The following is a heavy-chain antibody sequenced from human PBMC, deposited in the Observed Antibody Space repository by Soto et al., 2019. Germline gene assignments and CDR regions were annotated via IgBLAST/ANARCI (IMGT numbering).Heavy chain of an antibody. CDR2: IYYSGST. CDR1: GGSIGTYF. J-gene: IGHJ4*02. D-gene: IGHD4-17*01. Sequence: QVQLQESGPGLVKPSETLSLNCSVSGGSIGTYFWGWIRPPPRKGLEWIGHIYYSGSTSYNPSLRSRVTISLDTSKNQFSLRLRSVSAADTAVYYCARSYGDLPDYWGQGTLVTVSS. CDR3: ARSYGDLPDY. V-gene: IGHV4-59*08.